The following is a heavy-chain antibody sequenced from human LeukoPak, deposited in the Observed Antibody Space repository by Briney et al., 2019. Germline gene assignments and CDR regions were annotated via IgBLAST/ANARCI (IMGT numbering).Heavy chain of an antibody. CDR3: ARGYKSSGWYGHYYYMDV. D-gene: IGHD6-19*01. V-gene: IGHV3-53*01. Sequence: GGSLRLSCAASGFTVSSNYMSWVRQAPGKGLEWVSVIYSGGSTYYADSVKGRFTVSRDNSKNTLYLQMNRLRAEDTAVYYCARGYKSSGWYGHYYYMDVWGKGTTVTVSS. J-gene: IGHJ6*03. CDR1: GFTVSSNY. CDR2: IYSGGST.